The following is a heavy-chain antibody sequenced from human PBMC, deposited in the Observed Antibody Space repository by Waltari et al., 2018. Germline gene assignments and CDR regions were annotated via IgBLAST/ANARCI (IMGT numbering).Heavy chain of an antibody. Sequence: EVQLVESGGGLVQPGGSLRLSCAASGLTLSTRWMSWVRQAPGKGLEWVANINQDGREKYYVDSMKGRVTISRDNAKTSLFLQMDSLRAEDTAVYFCAMAAGTLYWGQGTLVTVSS. J-gene: IGHJ4*02. CDR3: AMAAGTLY. CDR2: INQDGREK. D-gene: IGHD6-13*01. V-gene: IGHV3-7*01. CDR1: GLTLSTRW.